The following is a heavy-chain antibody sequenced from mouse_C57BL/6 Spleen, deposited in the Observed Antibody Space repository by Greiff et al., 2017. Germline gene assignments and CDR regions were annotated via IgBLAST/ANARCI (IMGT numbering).Heavy chain of an antibody. J-gene: IGHJ4*01. D-gene: IGHD1-1*02. CDR2: IYPGGGYT. CDR3: ARSYGDYAMEY. V-gene: IGHV1-63*01. CDR1: GYTFTNYW. Sequence: QVQLQQSGAELVRPGTSVKMSCTASGYTFTNYWIGWAKQRPGHGLEWIGDIYPGGGYTNYNEKFKGKATLTADKSYNTAYLQISSLTSEDSAIYYCARSYGDYAMEYWGQGTSVTVSS.